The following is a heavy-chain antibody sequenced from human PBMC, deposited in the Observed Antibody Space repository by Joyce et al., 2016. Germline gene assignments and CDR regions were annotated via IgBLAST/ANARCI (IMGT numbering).Heavy chain of an antibody. J-gene: IGHJ3*02. CDR1: GYSCSTYW. D-gene: IGHD2-15*01. CDR3: TSPRVMLRGSVDAFDI. CDR2: IYPGDADT. V-gene: IGHV5-51*01. Sequence: EVQLVQSGPEVKKPGAFLKISCKGSGYSCSTYWLGWVRQMPGRGLECLGFIYPGDADTRYNPSFQGLVRISADKSISTAYLQWSSLNASDAAIYFCTSPRVMLRGSVDAFDIWGQGTLVTVSS.